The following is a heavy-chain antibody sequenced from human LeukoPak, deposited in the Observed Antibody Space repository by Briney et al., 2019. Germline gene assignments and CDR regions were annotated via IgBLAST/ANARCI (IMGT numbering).Heavy chain of an antibody. J-gene: IGHJ4*02. Sequence: LRLSCAASGFTFSDYYMSWIRQAPGKGLEWIGYIYYSGSTYYNPSLKSRVTISVDTSKNQFSLKLSSVTAADTAVYYCAREGDVVRGWFGGPWGQGTLVTVSS. CDR3: AREGDVVRGWFGGP. CDR1: GFTFSDYY. CDR2: IYYSGST. V-gene: IGHV4-30-4*08. D-gene: IGHD3-10*01.